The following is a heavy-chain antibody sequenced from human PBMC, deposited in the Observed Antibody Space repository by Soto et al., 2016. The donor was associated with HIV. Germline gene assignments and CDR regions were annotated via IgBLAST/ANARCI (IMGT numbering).Heavy chain of an antibody. CDR3: ARDLSWGGPWTT. V-gene: IGHV4-38-2*02. J-gene: IGHJ4*02. CDR2: IYHSGST. D-gene: IGHD4-17*01. Sequence: QVQLQESGPGLVKPSETLSLTCAVSGYSISSGYYWGWIRQPPGKGLEWIGSIYHSGSTYYNPSLKSRVIISVDTSKNQFSLKLSSVTAADTAVYYCARDLSWGGPWTTWGQGTLVTVSS. CDR1: GYSISSGYY.